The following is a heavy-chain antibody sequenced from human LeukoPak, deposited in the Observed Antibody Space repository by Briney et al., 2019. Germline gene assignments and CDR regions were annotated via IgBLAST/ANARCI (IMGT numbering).Heavy chain of an antibody. CDR3: ALGLRHDSSGYYQNNWFDP. Sequence: SETLSLTCTVSGGSISSSSYYWGWIRQPPGKGLEWIGSIYYSGRPYYNPSLKSRVTISVDTSKNQFSLKLSSVTAADTAVYYCALGLRHDSSGYYQNNWFDPWGQGTLVTVSS. J-gene: IGHJ5*02. CDR1: GGSISSSSYY. CDR2: IYYSGRP. V-gene: IGHV4-39*07. D-gene: IGHD3-22*01.